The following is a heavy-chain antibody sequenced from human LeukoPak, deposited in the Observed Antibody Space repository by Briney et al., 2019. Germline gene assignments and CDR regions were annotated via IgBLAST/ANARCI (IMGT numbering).Heavy chain of an antibody. D-gene: IGHD7-27*01. CDR1: GGSMSSYS. CDR2: VYDSGST. V-gene: IGHV4-59*01. Sequence: SETLSLTCRVSGGSMSSYSWTWIRQPPGKGLEWIGYVYDSGSTNYNPSLKSRGIISVDTSKNQFSLKLRSVTTADTAVYYCARSKWGYAFDIWGQGTMVTVSS. CDR3: ARSKWGYAFDI. J-gene: IGHJ3*02.